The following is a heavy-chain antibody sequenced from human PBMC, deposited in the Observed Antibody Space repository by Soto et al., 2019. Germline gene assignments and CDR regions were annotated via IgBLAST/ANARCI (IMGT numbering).Heavy chain of an antibody. Sequence: HPGGSLRLSCAASGFTFSSYAMSWVRQAPGKGLEWVSAISGSGGSTYYADSVKGRFTISRDNSKNTLYLQMNSLRAEDTAVYYCAKVGGKQWLVLSFYFDYWGQGTLVTVSS. CDR2: ISGSGGST. CDR3: AKVGGKQWLVLSFYFDY. V-gene: IGHV3-23*01. CDR1: GFTFSSYA. D-gene: IGHD6-19*01. J-gene: IGHJ4*02.